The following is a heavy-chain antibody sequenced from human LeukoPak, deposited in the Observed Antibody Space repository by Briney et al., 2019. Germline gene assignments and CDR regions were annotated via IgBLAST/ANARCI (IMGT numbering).Heavy chain of an antibody. CDR1: GYTFTGYY. D-gene: IGHD4-17*01. V-gene: IGHV1-2*02. CDR3: ARGLTTVTMSYYYGMGV. CDR2: INPNSGGT. J-gene: IGHJ6*02. Sequence: ASVKVSCKASGYTFTGYYMHWVRQAPGQGLEWMGWINPNSGGTNYAQKFQGRVTMTRDTSISTAYMELSRLRSDDTAVYYCARGLTTVTMSYYYGMGVWGQGTTVTVSS.